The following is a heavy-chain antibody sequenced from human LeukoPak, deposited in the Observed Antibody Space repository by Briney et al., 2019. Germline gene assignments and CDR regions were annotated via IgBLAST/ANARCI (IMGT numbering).Heavy chain of an antibody. D-gene: IGHD3-16*01. J-gene: IGHJ6*02. CDR2: IWYDGTNK. V-gene: IGHV3-33*01. CDR3: ARGGGLDV. CDR1: GFTFSSYG. Sequence: HTGGSLRLSCAASGFTFSSYGMHWVRQAPGKGLEWVALIWYDGTNKYYADSVKGRFTISRDNSKNTLYLQMSNLRAEDTAVYFCARGGGLDVWGQGATVTVSS.